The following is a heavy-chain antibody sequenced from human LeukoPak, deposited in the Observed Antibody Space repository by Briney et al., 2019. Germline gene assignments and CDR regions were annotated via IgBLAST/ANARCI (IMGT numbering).Heavy chain of an antibody. Sequence: ASVKVSCKASGYTFTSYYMHWVRQAPGQGLEWMGWINPNSGGTNYAQKFQGRVTMTRDTSISTAHMELSRLRSDDTAVYYCARASITTFSMVRLMDVWGKGTTVTISS. CDR1: GYTFTSYY. J-gene: IGHJ6*04. CDR3: ARASITTFSMVRLMDV. CDR2: INPNSGGT. V-gene: IGHV1-2*02. D-gene: IGHD3-10*01.